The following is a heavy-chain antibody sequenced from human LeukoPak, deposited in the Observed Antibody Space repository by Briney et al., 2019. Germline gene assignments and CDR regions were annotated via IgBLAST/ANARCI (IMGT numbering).Heavy chain of an antibody. J-gene: IGHJ4*02. V-gene: IGHV3-48*03. D-gene: IGHD6-19*01. CDR1: GFTFSSYE. CDR3: ARARAVAGYPLDY. Sequence: GGSLRLSCAASGFTFSSYEMNWVRQAPGKGLEWVSYISSSSSYTNYADSVKGRFTISRDNAKNSLYLQMNSLRAEDTAVYYCARARAVAGYPLDYWGQGTLVTVSS. CDR2: ISSSSSYT.